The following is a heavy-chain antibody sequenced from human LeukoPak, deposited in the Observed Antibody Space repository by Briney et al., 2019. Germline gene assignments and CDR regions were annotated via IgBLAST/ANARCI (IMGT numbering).Heavy chain of an antibody. Sequence: PSETLSLTCTVSGASIGSYYGSWIRQPPGKGLEWIGYISQNGYTKYTPSLKSRVTIPRDPSENQFSLILSSVTAADTAVYYCTRHDVVAVIGHGMAVWGQGTRVTVSS. D-gene: IGHD2-15*01. J-gene: IGHJ6*02. CDR2: ISQNGYT. CDR1: GASIGSYY. V-gene: IGHV4-59*08. CDR3: TRHDVVAVIGHGMAV.